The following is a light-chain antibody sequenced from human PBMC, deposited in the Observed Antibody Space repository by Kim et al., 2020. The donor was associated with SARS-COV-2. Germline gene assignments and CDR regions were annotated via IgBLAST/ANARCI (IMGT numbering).Light chain of an antibody. V-gene: IGKV1-8*01. CDR3: QQYYSYPIT. CDR2: AAS. J-gene: IGKJ5*01. Sequence: ASTGDRVTITCLASQGISSYLAWYQQKPGKAPKLLIYAASTLQSGVPSRFSGSGSGTDFTLTISCLQSEDFATYYCQQYYSYPITFGQGTRLEIK. CDR1: QGISSY.